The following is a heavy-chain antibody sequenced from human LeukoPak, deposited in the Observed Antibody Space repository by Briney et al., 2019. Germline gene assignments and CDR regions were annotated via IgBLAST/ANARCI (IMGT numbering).Heavy chain of an antibody. Sequence: ASVKVSCKASGGIFSSYAITWVRQAPRQGLEWMGGIIPIFGTANYAQKFQGRVTITADESTSTAYMELSSLGSEDTAVYYCALSRYIVVVGAATPANWFDPWGQGTLVTVSS. V-gene: IGHV1-69*13. CDR2: IIPIFGTA. D-gene: IGHD2-15*01. CDR1: GGIFSSYA. J-gene: IGHJ5*02. CDR3: ALSRYIVVVGAATPANWFDP.